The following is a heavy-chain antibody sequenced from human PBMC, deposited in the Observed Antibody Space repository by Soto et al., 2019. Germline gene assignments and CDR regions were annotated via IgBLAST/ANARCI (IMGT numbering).Heavy chain of an antibody. J-gene: IGHJ4*02. CDR3: ARAAVCRRTAFDY. CDR1: GYTFTSYG. Sequence: QVQLVQSGAEVKKHGASVKVSCKASGYTFTSYGISWVRQTPGQGLERMGWVNAYNGNTNYAQKFQGRVTRTTDTFTNTANMEIGRLRSDDTVVYYCARAAVCRRTAFDYWGQGTLVTVSS. D-gene: IGHD6-25*01. V-gene: IGHV1-18*01. CDR2: VNAYNGNT.